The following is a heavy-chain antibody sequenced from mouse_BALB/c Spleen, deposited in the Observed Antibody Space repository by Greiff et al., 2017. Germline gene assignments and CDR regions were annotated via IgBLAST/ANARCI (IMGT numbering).Heavy chain of an antibody. CDR3: ARDRSMVRYAMDY. Sequence: QVQLKESGPGLVAPSQSLSITCTVSGFSLTSYGVHWVRQPPGKGLEWLGVIWAGGSTNYNSALMSRLSISKDNSKSQVFLKMNSLQTDDTAMYYCARDRSMVRYAMDYWGQGTSVTVSS. V-gene: IGHV2-9*02. CDR1: GFSLTSYG. D-gene: IGHD1-1*02. CDR2: IWAGGST. J-gene: IGHJ4*01.